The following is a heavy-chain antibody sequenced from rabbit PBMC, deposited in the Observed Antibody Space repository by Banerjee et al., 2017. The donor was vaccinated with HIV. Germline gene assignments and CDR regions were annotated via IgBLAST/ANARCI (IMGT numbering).Heavy chain of an antibody. J-gene: IGHJ4*01. CDR3: ARGRYASSSGFYIGSYFSL. CDR2: IYNGDGST. Sequence: QEQLVESGGGLVQPEGSLTLTCKASGFDFSSDAMCWVRQAPGKRPEWIACIYNGDGSTYYASWVNGRFSISRSTSLNTVTLQMTSLTAADTATYFCARGRYASSSGFYIGSYFSLWGPGTLVTVS. D-gene: IGHD1-1*01. CDR1: GFDFSSDA. V-gene: IGHV1S47*01.